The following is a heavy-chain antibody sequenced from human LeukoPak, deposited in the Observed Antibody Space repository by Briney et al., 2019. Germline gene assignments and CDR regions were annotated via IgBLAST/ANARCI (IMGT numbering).Heavy chain of an antibody. V-gene: IGHV3-48*03. J-gene: IGHJ4*02. CDR3: ARDRNYRGVFDY. CDR2: ISSSGSTI. Sequence: GGSLRLSCAASGFTFSSYEMNWVRQAPGKGLEWASYISSSGSTIYYADSVKGRFTISRDNAKNSLYLQMNSLRAEDTAVYYCARDRNYRGVFDYWGQGTLVTVSS. D-gene: IGHD1-7*01. CDR1: GFTFSSYE.